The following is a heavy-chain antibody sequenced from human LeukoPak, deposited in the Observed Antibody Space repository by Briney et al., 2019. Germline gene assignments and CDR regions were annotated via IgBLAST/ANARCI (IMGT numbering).Heavy chain of an antibody. D-gene: IGHD6-19*01. Sequence: GRSLRLSCAASGFTFSSYPVHWVRQAPGKGLEWVVVISNDGYNEYYTDSVKGRFTLSRENSKNTLYLQMNSLRVEDTAVYYCARGGNGWYFDYWGQGTLVTVSS. CDR2: ISNDGYNE. CDR3: ARGGNGWYFDY. J-gene: IGHJ4*02. CDR1: GFTFSSYP. V-gene: IGHV3-30*04.